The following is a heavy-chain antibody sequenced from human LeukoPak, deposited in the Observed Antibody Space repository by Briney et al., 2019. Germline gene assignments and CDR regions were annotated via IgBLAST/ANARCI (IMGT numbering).Heavy chain of an antibody. J-gene: IGHJ3*02. CDR3: AKDRTTVTTRDAFDI. CDR2: IGGSGGST. V-gene: IGHV3-23*01. Sequence: GGSLRLSCAASGFTFSSYAMSWVRQAPGKGLEWVSAIGGSGGSTYYADSVKGRFTISRDDSKNTLYLQMNSLRAEDTAVYYCAKDRTTVTTRDAFDIWGQGTMVTVSS. CDR1: GFTFSSYA. D-gene: IGHD4-17*01.